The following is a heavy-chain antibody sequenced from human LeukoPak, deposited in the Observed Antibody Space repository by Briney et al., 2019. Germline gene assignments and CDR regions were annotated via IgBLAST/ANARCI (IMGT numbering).Heavy chain of an antibody. Sequence: GGSLRLSCAASGFTFSSYSMNWVRQAPGEGLEWVSSISSSSSYIYYADSVKGRFTISRDNAKNSLYLQMNSLRAEDTAVYYCARVTYGSGSQTFDYWGQGTLVTVSS. CDR2: ISSSSSYI. CDR3: ARVTYGSGSQTFDY. CDR1: GFTFSSYS. J-gene: IGHJ4*02. D-gene: IGHD3-10*01. V-gene: IGHV3-21*01.